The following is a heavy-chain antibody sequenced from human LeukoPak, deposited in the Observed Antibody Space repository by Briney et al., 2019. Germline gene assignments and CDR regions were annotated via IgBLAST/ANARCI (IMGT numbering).Heavy chain of an antibody. V-gene: IGHV4-59*01. CDR3: ARDPLAAGDYYGMDV. D-gene: IGHD6-13*01. J-gene: IGHJ6*02. CDR2: IYYSGST. Sequence: SETLSLTCTVSGGSISSYYWSWIRQPPGKGLEWIGYIYYSGSTNYNPSLKSRVTISVDTSKNQFSLKLSSVTAADTAVYYCARDPLAAGDYYGMDVWGQGTTVTVSS. CDR1: GGSISSYY.